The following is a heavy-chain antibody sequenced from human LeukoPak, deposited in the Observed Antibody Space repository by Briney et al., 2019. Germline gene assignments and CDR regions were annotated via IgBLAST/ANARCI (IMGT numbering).Heavy chain of an antibody. V-gene: IGHV3-23*01. D-gene: IGHD6-19*01. CDR2: ISSSGGST. CDR1: GFTFNSYA. CDR3: ANHGGWPRFDY. J-gene: IGHJ4*02. Sequence: GGSLRLSCAASGFTFNSYAMSWVRRAPGKGLEWVSTISSSGGSTYYADSAKGRFTISRDNSKNTLYLQMNSLRAEDAALYYCANHGGWPRFDYWGQGTLVTVSS.